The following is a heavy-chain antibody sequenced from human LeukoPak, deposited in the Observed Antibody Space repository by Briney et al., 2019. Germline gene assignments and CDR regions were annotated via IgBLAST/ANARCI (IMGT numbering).Heavy chain of an antibody. CDR3: AKDGSKYYYGSGSYYDY. V-gene: IGHV3-30*18. D-gene: IGHD3-10*01. CDR1: GFTFSSYG. CDR2: ISYDGSNK. Sequence: PGGSLRLFCAASGFTFSSYGMHWVRQAPGKGLEWVAVISYDGSNKYYADSVKGRFTISRDNSKNTLYLQMNSLRAEDTAVYYCAKDGSKYYYGSGSYYDYWGQGTLVTVSS. J-gene: IGHJ4*02.